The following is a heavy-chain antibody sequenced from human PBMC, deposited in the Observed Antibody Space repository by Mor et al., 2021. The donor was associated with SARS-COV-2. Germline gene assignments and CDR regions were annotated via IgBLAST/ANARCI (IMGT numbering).Heavy chain of an antibody. CDR3: ARAGYSSLRAFDI. D-gene: IGHD5-18*01. V-gene: IGHV3-48*03. CDR2: IGASGSTV. Sequence: WVRQAPGKGLEWISYIGASGSTVYNADSVKGRFTISRDNAKNSLYLQMNSLRAEDTAIYYCARAGYSSLRAFDIWGQGTM. J-gene: IGHJ3*02.